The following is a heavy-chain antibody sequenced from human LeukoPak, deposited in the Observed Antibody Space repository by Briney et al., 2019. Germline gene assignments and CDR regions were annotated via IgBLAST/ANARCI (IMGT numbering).Heavy chain of an antibody. D-gene: IGHD5-18*01. Sequence: GGSLRLSCAASGFTFSSYAMSWVRQAPRKGLEWVSTISGSGGSTDYADSVKGRFTISRDNSKNTLYLQMNSLRAEDTAVYYCAKSFGGYSYGSPLGYYYYMDVWGKGTTVTVS. V-gene: IGHV3-23*01. CDR3: AKSFGGYSYGSPLGYYYYMDV. CDR1: GFTFSSYA. CDR2: ISGSGGST. J-gene: IGHJ6*03.